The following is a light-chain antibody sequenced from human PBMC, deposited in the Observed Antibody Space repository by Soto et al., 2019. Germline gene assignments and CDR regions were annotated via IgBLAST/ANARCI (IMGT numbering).Light chain of an antibody. Sequence: EIVMTQSPATLSVSPGERATLSCRASQSVVSDSAWYQQKPGQAPSLLVYGASTRATGVPARFSGSGSGTEFTLTISSLQSEDFAIYYCQQYKNWPWTFGQGTKVDIK. CDR1: QSVVSD. J-gene: IGKJ1*01. CDR3: QQYKNWPWT. CDR2: GAS. V-gene: IGKV3-15*01.